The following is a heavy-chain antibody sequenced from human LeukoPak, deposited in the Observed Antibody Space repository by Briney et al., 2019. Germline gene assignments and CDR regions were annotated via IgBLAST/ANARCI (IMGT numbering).Heavy chain of an antibody. J-gene: IGHJ4*02. V-gene: IGHV3-30*18. Sequence: GGSLRLSCAASGFTFSSYGMHWVRQAPGKGLEWVAVISYDGSNKYYADSVKGRFTISRDNSKNTLYLQMNSLRAEDTAVYYCAKHYFGAGSNLSGFGVRGPLVTV. D-gene: IGHD3-10*01. CDR1: GFTFSSYG. CDR3: AKHYFGAGSNLSGF. CDR2: ISYDGSNK.